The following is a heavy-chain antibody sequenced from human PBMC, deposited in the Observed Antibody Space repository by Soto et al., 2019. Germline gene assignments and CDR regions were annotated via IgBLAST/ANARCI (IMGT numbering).Heavy chain of an antibody. CDR3: TTEGDRSGGSCDLDY. CDR1: GFTFSNAW. D-gene: IGHD2-15*01. Sequence: GGSLRLSCAASGFTFSNAWMSWVRQAPGKGLEWVGRIKSKTDGGTTDYAAPVKGRFTISRDDSKNTLYLQMNSLKTEDTAVYYCTTEGDRSGGSCDLDYWGQGTLVTVSS. CDR2: IKSKTDGGTT. J-gene: IGHJ4*02. V-gene: IGHV3-15*01.